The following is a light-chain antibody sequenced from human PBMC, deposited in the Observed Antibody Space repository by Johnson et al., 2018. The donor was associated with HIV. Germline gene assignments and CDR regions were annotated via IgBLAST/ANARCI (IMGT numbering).Light chain of an antibody. Sequence: HSVLTQPPSVSAAPGQKVTISCSGRTSTLGNNYVSWYQVLPGTAPKLLIYDNNKRPSGIPDRFSGSKSGTSATLGIAGLQTGDEADYYCGTWDKSLNTGAVFGTGTKVTVL. CDR1: TSTLGNNY. CDR2: DNN. CDR3: GTWDKSLNTGAV. J-gene: IGLJ1*01. V-gene: IGLV1-51*01.